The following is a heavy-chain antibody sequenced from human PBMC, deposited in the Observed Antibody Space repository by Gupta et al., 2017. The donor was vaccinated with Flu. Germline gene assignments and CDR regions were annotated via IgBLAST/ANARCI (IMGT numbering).Heavy chain of an antibody. D-gene: IGHD3-3*01. Sequence: QVQLQQWGAGLLKPSETLSLTCAVYGGSFRGYYWSWIRQPPGKGLEWIGEINHSGSTNYNPSLKSRVTLSVDTSKNQFSLKITSVTAADTAVYYCASDVGVVLDGLDIWGQGTMATVSS. CDR3: ASDVGVVLDGLDI. CDR1: GGSFRGYY. J-gene: IGHJ3*02. CDR2: INHSGST. V-gene: IGHV4-34*01.